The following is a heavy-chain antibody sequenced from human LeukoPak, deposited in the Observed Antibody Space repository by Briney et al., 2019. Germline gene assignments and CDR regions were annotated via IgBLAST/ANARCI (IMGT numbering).Heavy chain of an antibody. CDR3: ARGYSSSWYSDY. CDR2: ISYDGSDE. Sequence: GGSLRLSCAASGFTFSSNAMHWVRQAPGEGLDWVALISYDGSDEYYADSAKGRFTISRDNSKNTLYLQMNSLRAEDTAVYYCARGYSSSWYSDYWGQGTLVTVSS. J-gene: IGHJ4*02. CDR1: GFTFSSNA. V-gene: IGHV3-30-3*01. D-gene: IGHD6-13*01.